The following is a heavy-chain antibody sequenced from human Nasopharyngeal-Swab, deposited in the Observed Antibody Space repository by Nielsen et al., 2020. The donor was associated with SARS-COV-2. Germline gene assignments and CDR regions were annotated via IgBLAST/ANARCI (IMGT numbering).Heavy chain of an antibody. Sequence: ASVKVSCKASGYTFTSYGISWVRQAPGQGLEWMGWISAYNGNTNYAQKLQGRVTMTTDTSISTAYMELSRLRSDDTAVYYCARANLYSSGWYIPDYWGQGTLVTVSS. CDR1: GYTFTSYG. CDR3: ARANLYSSGWYIPDY. CDR2: ISAYNGNT. J-gene: IGHJ4*02. V-gene: IGHV1-18*01. D-gene: IGHD6-19*01.